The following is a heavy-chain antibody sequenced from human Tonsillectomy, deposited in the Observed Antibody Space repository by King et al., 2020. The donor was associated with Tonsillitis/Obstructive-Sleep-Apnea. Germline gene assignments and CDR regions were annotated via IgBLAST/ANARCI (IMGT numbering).Heavy chain of an antibody. CDR2: IWYDGSNK. V-gene: IGHV3-33*01. CDR1: GFTFSRYG. D-gene: IGHD6-13*01. J-gene: IGHJ5*02. CDR3: ARSNSVAAAGNQGEYNWIDP. Sequence: VQLVESGGGVVQPGRSLRPSCAASGFTFSRYGMHWVRQAPGKGLEWVAVIWYDGSNKYYADSVKGRFTISRDNSKNTLYLQMNSLRAEDTAVYYCARSNSVAAAGNQGEYNWIDPWGQGTLVTVSS.